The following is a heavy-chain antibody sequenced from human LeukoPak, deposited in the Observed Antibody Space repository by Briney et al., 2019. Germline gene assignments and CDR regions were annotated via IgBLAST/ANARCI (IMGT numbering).Heavy chain of an antibody. J-gene: IGHJ3*02. D-gene: IGHD3-22*01. CDR2: IYHSGST. V-gene: IGHV4-4*02. CDR3: ARLSHYYDSSGYRYDAFDI. Sequence: SGTLSLTCAVSGGSISSSNWWSWVRQPPGKGLEWIGEIYHSGSTNYNPSLKSRVTISVDTSKNQFSLKLSSVTAADTAVYYCARLSHYYDSSGYRYDAFDIWGQGTMVTVSS. CDR1: GGSISSSNW.